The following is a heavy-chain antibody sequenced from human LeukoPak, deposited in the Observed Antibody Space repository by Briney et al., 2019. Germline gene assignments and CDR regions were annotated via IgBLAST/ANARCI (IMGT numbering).Heavy chain of an antibody. Sequence: GGSLRLSCAASGFTFNTYTMHWVRQAPDRGLEWVAVISNDGGNKFYVDSVKGRFTISRDNSKNTLYLQMNSLRAEDTAVYYCARGGALLWFGASFDYWGQGTLVTVSS. CDR3: ARGGALLWFGASFDY. J-gene: IGHJ4*02. CDR2: ISNDGGNK. CDR1: GFTFNTYT. V-gene: IGHV3-30-3*01. D-gene: IGHD3-10*01.